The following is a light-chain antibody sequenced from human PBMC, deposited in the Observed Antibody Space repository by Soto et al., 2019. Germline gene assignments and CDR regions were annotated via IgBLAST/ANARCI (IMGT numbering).Light chain of an antibody. J-gene: IGLJ2*01. CDR1: SSNIGAGYD. CDR2: GNN. V-gene: IGLV1-40*01. Sequence: QSVLTQPPSVSGAPGQRVTISCTGSSSNIGAGYDVHWYQQLPGTAPKLLIYGNNNRPSGVPDRFSGSKSGTSASLAITGLQAEDEADYYCQSYDSSLSGSRVVFGGGTKLTVL. CDR3: QSYDSSLSGSRVV.